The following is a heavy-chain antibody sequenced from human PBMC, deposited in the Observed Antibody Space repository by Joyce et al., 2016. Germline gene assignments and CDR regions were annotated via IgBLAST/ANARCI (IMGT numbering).Heavy chain of an antibody. CDR3: ARGRVYTTSVRRRGMDV. D-gene: IGHD2-8*01. J-gene: IGHJ6*02. V-gene: IGHV4-34*01. CDR1: GGSFSGYY. CDR2: INGVGIT. Sequence: QVQLQQWGAGLLKPSETLSLTCAVYGGSFSGYYWTFIRQPPGKGLEWIGEINGVGITNYKPSLKSRVTIFLDTSKNQFSLKLASVTAADTAVYYCARGRVYTTSVRRRGMDVWGQGTTVTVSS.